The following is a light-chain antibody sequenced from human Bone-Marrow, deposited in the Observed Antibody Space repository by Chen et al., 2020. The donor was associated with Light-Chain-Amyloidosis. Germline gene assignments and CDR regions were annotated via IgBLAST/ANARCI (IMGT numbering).Light chain of an antibody. V-gene: IGLV3-1*01. CDR2: EDH. CDR1: QLGNKY. Sequence: SSEVTQAPSVSVSPGQTASITCSGDQLGNKYVSWYQQRPGQSPTLIIYEDHRRPSGVPERFSGSNSGNTATLTISGTQATDESDYYCQAWGGDIVVFGGGTKLTVL. CDR3: QAWGGDIVV. J-gene: IGLJ2*01.